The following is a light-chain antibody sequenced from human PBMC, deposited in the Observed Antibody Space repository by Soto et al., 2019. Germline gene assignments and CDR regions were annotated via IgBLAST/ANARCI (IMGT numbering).Light chain of an antibody. CDR2: KAS. J-gene: IGKJ1*01. CDR1: QSISSW. CDR3: QHLT. V-gene: IGKV1-5*03. Sequence: DIQMTQSPSTLSASVGDRVTITCRASQSISSWLAWYQQKPGKAPKLLIYKASSVESVVPSRFSGSGSGTECTLAISSLPPDYFENYYCQHLTFGQGTKVEIK.